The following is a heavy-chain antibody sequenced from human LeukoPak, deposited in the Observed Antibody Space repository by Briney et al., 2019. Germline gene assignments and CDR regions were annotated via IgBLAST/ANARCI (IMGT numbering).Heavy chain of an antibody. CDR2: IYYSGST. Sequence: SETLSLTCTVSGGSISSSSYYWGWIRQPPGKRLEWIGSIYYSGSTYYNPSLKSRVTISVDTSKNQFSLKLSSVTAADTAVYYCARQYCSGGSCRFDYWGQGTLVTVSS. J-gene: IGHJ4*02. D-gene: IGHD2-15*01. V-gene: IGHV4-39*01. CDR3: ARQYCSGGSCRFDY. CDR1: GGSISSSSYY.